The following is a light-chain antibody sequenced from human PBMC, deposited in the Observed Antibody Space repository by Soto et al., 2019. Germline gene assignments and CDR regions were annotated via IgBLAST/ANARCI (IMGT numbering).Light chain of an antibody. CDR3: QQCGTSPWT. CDR1: QSVSSSY. Sequence: EIALTQSPGTLSLSPGQRATLSCRASQSVSSSYLAWYQQKPGQAPRLLIYGASNRATGIPDRFSGSGSGTDFTLTISRLEPEDFAVYYCQQCGTSPWTFGQGTKVEIK. J-gene: IGKJ1*01. CDR2: GAS. V-gene: IGKV3-20*01.